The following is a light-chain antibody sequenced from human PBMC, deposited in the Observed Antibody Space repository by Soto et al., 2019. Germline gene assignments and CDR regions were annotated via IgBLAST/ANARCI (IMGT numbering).Light chain of an antibody. CDR3: SSYTTTTRL. CDR1: SSDIGSNNY. J-gene: IGLJ3*02. V-gene: IGLV2-14*01. CDR2: EVS. Sequence: QSALTQPASVSGSPGQSITISCTGTSSDIGSNNYVSWFQQLPGKAPTLIIYEVSNRPSGVSTHFSGSKSGNTASLTIYGLLPEDEAEYYCSSYTTTTRLFGGGTKVTVL.